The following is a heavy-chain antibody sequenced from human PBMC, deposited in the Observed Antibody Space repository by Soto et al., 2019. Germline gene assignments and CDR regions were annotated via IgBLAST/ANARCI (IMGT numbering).Heavy chain of an antibody. J-gene: IGHJ6*02. Sequence: PGGSLRLSCAASGFAFSGHTMNWVRQAPGKGLEWVAYIGNTLDTIYYADSVKGRFIISRDDAMKSVFLHMSSLRDDDTAVYYCARGDCSGGSGYGIDVWGRGTTVTVSS. D-gene: IGHD2-15*01. CDR2: IGNTLDTI. CDR1: GFAFSGHT. CDR3: ARGDCSGGSGYGIDV. V-gene: IGHV3-48*02.